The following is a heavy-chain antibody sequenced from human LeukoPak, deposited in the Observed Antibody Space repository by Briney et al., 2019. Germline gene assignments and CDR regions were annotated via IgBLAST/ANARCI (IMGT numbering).Heavy chain of an antibody. D-gene: IGHD2-21*02. V-gene: IGHV3-21*01. Sequence: GGSLRLSCAASGFTFSSYAMHWVRQAPGKGLEWVSSISSSSSYIYYADSVKGRFTISRDNAKNSLYLQMNSLRAEDTAVYYCARLWGDTYYYYGMDVWGQGTTVTVSS. CDR1: GFTFSSYA. CDR2: ISSSSSYI. J-gene: IGHJ6*02. CDR3: ARLWGDTYYYYGMDV.